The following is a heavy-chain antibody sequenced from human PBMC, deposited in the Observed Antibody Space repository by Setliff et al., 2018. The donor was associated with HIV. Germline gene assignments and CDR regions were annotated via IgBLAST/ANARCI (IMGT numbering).Heavy chain of an antibody. V-gene: IGHV1-18*01. J-gene: IGHJ4*02. CDR2: ISAHSGYA. D-gene: IGHD6-19*01. Sequence: ASVKVSCKASGYTLSTYGISWVRQAPGQGLEWMGWISAHSGYAKSAQKFQGRVTMDTDTATNTAYMELKSLRSDDTAVYYCARDPQDTRGWYIYYFDYWGQGTLVTVSS. CDR1: GYTLSTYG. CDR3: ARDPQDTRGWYIYYFDY.